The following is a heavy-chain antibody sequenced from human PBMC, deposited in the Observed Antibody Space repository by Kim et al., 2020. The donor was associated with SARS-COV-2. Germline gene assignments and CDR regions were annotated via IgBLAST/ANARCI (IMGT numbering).Heavy chain of an antibody. Sequence: GGSLRLSCVVSGFSFTTSWMRWVRQAPGKGLEWVAQIKEDGTEKGYGYSVEGRFTISRDNAKNSLYLQMNSLSAEDTAVYYCARDRWYSLHYWGQGTLVTVSS. D-gene: IGHD2-15*01. CDR2: IKEDGTEK. CDR3: ARDRWYSLHY. V-gene: IGHV3-7*01. J-gene: IGHJ4*02. CDR1: GFSFTTSW.